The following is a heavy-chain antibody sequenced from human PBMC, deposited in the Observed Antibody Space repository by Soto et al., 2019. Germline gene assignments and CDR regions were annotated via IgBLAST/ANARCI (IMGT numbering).Heavy chain of an antibody. Sequence: QVQLVQSGAEVKKPGASVKVSCKASGYTFTSYGISWVRQAPGQGLEWMGWISAYNGNTNYAQKLQGRVTMTTDTSTSTAYMELRSLRSDDTAVYYCARFRQFRDGYNRYYYYYGLDVWGQGTTVTVSS. CDR1: GYTFTSYG. J-gene: IGHJ6*02. CDR3: ARFRQFRDGYNRYYYYYGLDV. V-gene: IGHV1-18*01. CDR2: ISAYNGNT. D-gene: IGHD5-12*01.